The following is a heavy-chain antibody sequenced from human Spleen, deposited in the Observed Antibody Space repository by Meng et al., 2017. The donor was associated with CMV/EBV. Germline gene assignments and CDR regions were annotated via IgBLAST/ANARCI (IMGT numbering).Heavy chain of an antibody. Sequence: SAFTFSNYGVHWVRRAPGEGLEWLALVWFDGSKKYYADSVKGRFTISRDNSKNTVYLQMNSLRAEDTADYYCAKDRIDFWSGRWFDPWGQGTRVTVSS. V-gene: IGHV3-33*03. CDR2: VWFDGSKK. CDR3: AKDRIDFWSGRWFDP. J-gene: IGHJ5*02. CDR1: AFTFSNYG. D-gene: IGHD3-3*01.